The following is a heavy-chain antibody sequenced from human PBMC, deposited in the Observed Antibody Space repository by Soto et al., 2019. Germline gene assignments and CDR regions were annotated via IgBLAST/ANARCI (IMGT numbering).Heavy chain of an antibody. Sequence: QLQLQESGPGLMKPSETLSLTCTVSGGSISSSSYYWGWIRQPPGKGLEWIGSIYYSGSTYYNPSLKSRVTISVDTSKNQFSLKLSSVTAADTAVYYCASRGRYSSGWYSDYWGQGTLVTVSS. CDR2: IYYSGST. V-gene: IGHV4-39*01. D-gene: IGHD6-19*01. CDR1: GGSISSSSYY. J-gene: IGHJ4*02. CDR3: ASRGRYSSGWYSDY.